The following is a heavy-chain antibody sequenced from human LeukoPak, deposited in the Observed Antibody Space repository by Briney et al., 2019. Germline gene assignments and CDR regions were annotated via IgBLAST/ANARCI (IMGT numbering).Heavy chain of an antibody. CDR2: IRYDGSNK. CDR3: AKGRGVSYAFDI. Sequence: PGGSLRLSCAASGFTFSSYAMTWVRQAPGKGLEWVAFIRYDGSNKYYADSVKGRFTISRDNSKNTLYLQMNSLRAEDTAVYYCAKGRGVSYAFDIWGQGTMVTVSS. D-gene: IGHD3-10*01. J-gene: IGHJ3*02. CDR1: GFTFSSYA. V-gene: IGHV3-30*02.